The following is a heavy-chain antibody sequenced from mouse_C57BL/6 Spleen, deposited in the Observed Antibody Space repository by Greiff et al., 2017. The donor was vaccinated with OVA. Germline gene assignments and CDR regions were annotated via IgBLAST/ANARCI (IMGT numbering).Heavy chain of an antibody. CDR3: ARGMVMADY. CDR1: GYAFSSSW. Sequence: VQLQQSGPELVKPGASVKISCKASGYAFSSSWLNWVKQRPGKGLEWIGRIYPGDGDTNYNGKFKGKATLTADKSSSTAYMQLSSLTSEDAAVYFSARGMVMADYWGQGTTLTVSS. D-gene: IGHD2-1*01. J-gene: IGHJ2*01. V-gene: IGHV1-82*01. CDR2: IYPGDGDT.